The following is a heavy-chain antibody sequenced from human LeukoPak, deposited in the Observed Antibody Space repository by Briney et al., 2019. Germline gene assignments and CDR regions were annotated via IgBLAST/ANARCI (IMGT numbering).Heavy chain of an antibody. CDR3: AKFISYTNDY. Sequence: GGSLRLSCAASGFTFSSYGLHWVRQAPGKGLEWVAFIRYDGSNKYYADSVKGRFTISRDNSKNTLYLQMNSLRAEDTAVYYCAKFISYTNDYWGQGTLVTVSS. V-gene: IGHV3-30*02. J-gene: IGHJ4*02. CDR2: IRYDGSNK. D-gene: IGHD3-10*01. CDR1: GFTFSSYG.